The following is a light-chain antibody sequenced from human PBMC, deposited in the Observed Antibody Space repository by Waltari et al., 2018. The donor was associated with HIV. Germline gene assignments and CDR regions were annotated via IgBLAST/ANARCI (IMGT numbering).Light chain of an antibody. Sequence: VALGQTVRITCRGDSLRTFYASWYQQKPGQAPVLVIYGKNNRPSGMPDRFSGSSSGNTASLTITGAQAEDEADYYCNSRDNSANVVFGGGTKLTVL. CDR2: GKN. V-gene: IGLV3-19*01. CDR1: SLRTFY. J-gene: IGLJ2*01. CDR3: NSRDNSANVV.